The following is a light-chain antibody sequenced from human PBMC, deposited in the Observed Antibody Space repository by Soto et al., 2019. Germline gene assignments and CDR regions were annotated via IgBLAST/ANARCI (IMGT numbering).Light chain of an antibody. J-gene: IGLJ1*01. CDR2: AVT. CDR1: SSDVGAYNF. CDR3: CLSAGSTYV. Sequence: QSVLTQPRSVSGSPGQSVTISCTGTSSDVGAYNFVSWYQQYPGKAPKLMIYAVTKRPSGVPDRFSGSKSGNTASLTISGLQAEDEADYYCCLSAGSTYVFGTGTKLTVL. V-gene: IGLV2-11*01.